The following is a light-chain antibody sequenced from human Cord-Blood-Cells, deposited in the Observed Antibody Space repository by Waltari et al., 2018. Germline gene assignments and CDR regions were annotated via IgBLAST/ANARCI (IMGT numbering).Light chain of an antibody. CDR2: VGS. Sequence: QSALTQPASVSGSPGPSITISCTGTSSDVGSYNLVSWYQQHPGKAPKLMIYVGSKRPAGFSNRFSVSRSGNTASLTIAGLQAEAEAEYDCCSYAGGSSYVVFGGGTKLTVL. J-gene: IGLJ2*01. CDR1: SSDVGSYNL. V-gene: IGLV2-23*01. CDR3: CSYAGGSSYVV.